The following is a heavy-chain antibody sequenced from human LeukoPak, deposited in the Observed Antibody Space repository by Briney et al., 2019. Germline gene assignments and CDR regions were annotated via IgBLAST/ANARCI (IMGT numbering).Heavy chain of an antibody. Sequence: GGPLKHSRKSSGTSFTSYWIGWVRQMPGKSLESMRIIYPGDSDTRYSPSFQGQVTISADKSISTAYLQWSSLKASDTAMYYCARLVGYCSGGSCYHFDYWGQGTLVTVSS. V-gene: IGHV5-51*01. CDR3: ARLVGYCSGGSCYHFDY. D-gene: IGHD2-15*01. J-gene: IGHJ4*02. CDR1: GTSFTSYW. CDR2: IYPGDSDT.